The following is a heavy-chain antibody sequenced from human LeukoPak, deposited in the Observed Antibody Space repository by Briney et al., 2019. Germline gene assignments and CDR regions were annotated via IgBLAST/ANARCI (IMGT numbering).Heavy chain of an antibody. CDR2: ISYDGSNK. J-gene: IGHJ4*02. CDR3: ASGDGYKTMGPQDY. V-gene: IGHV3-30-3*01. Sequence: GSLRLSCAASGFTFSSYAMHWVRQAPGKGLEWVAVISYDGSNKYYADSVKGRFTISRDNSKNTLYLQMNSLRAEDTAVYYCASGDGYKTMGPQDYWGQGTLVTVS. D-gene: IGHD5-24*01. CDR1: GFTFSSYA.